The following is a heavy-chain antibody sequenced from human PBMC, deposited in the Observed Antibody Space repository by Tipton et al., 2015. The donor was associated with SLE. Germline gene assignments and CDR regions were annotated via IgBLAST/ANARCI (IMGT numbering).Heavy chain of an antibody. CDR1: GFMFSCFA. CDR2: ISSDARKI. D-gene: IGHD1-14*01. CDR3: ARDTFASGNRGYFEY. Sequence: SLRLSCAASGFMFSCFALHWVRQAPGKGLDWVATISSDARKIFYAASVEGRVTISRDSSKNSLYLQMDSLRTEDTAVYYCARDTFASGNRGYFEYWGQGTLVTVSS. J-gene: IGHJ4*02. V-gene: IGHV3-30*01.